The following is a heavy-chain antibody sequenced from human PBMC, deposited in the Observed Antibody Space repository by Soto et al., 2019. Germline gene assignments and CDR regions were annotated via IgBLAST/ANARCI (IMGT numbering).Heavy chain of an antibody. D-gene: IGHD4-17*01. CDR1: GGTFSSYA. Sequence: ASVKVSCKASGGTFSSYAISWVRQAPGQGLEWMGGIIPIFGTANYAQKFQGRVTITADESTSTAYMELSSLRSEDTAVYYCARDDYGDYAKGYWGQGTLVTVSS. J-gene: IGHJ4*02. CDR3: ARDDYGDYAKGY. CDR2: IIPIFGTA. V-gene: IGHV1-69*13.